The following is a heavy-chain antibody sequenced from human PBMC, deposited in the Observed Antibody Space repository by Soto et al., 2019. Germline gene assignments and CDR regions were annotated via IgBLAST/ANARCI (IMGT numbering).Heavy chain of an antibody. V-gene: IGHV1-3*01. CDR1: GYTFTSYA. CDR2: INAYNGTT. CDR3: AMVDVYVTPSPQDV. D-gene: IGHD3-16*01. Sequence: APVKVSCKASGYTFTSYAMHWVRQAPGQRLEWMGWINAYNGTTKYAQNFQGRVTMTKDTSASTAYMELTSLRSNETAIYYCAMVDVYVTPSPQDVWGQGTKVTVSS. J-gene: IGHJ6*02.